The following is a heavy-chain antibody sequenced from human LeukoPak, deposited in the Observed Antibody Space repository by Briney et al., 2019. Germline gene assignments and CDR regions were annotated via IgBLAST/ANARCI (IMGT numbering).Heavy chain of an antibody. CDR1: GFTFSSYS. V-gene: IGHV3-48*01. CDR3: ARVHGVFGNYPNWFDP. CDR2: ISSSSSTI. J-gene: IGHJ5*02. D-gene: IGHD4-11*01. Sequence: PGGSLRLSCAASGFTFSSYSMNWVRQAPGKGLEWVSYISSSSSTIYYADSVKGRFTISRDNVKNSLYLQMNSLRAEDTAVYYCARVHGVFGNYPNWFDPWGQGTLVTVSS.